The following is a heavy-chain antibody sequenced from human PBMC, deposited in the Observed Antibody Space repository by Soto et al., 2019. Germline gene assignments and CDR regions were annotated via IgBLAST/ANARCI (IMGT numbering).Heavy chain of an antibody. V-gene: IGHV1-69*13. CDR2: IIPIFGTA. CDR1: GGTFSSYA. CDR3: ARVYGYSSSSGYYYYYGMDV. Sequence: SVKVSCKSSGGTFSSYAIIWVRQAPGQGLEWMGGIIPIFGTANYAQKFQGRVTITADESTSTAYMELSSLRSEDTAVYYCARVYGYSSSSGYYYYYGMDVWGQGTTVTVSS. J-gene: IGHJ6*02. D-gene: IGHD6-6*01.